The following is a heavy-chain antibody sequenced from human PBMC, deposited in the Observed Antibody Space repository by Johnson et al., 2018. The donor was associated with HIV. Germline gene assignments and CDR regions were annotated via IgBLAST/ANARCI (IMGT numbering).Heavy chain of an antibody. J-gene: IGHJ3*01. CDR1: GFTFSNYP. D-gene: IGHD3-10*01. CDR3: AKDGHSYESGSQHYPFHEFDV. CDR2: ISFDGSNQ. V-gene: IGHV3-30-3*01. Sequence: QVHLVESGGGVVQPGRSLRLSCAASGFTFSNYPIHWVRQAPGKGLEWVAVISFDGSNQYYADSVKGRFTNSRDNAKNTMYLQMNSLRTDDTALYYCAKDGHSYESGSQHYPFHEFDVWGQGTMVAVSS.